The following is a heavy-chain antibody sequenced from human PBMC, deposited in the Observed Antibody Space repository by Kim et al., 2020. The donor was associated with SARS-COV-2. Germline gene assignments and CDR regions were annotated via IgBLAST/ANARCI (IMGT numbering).Heavy chain of an antibody. Sequence: GGSLRLSCAASGFTFSSYGMHWVRQAPGKGLEWVAVISYDGSNKYYADSVKGRFTISRDNSKNTLYLQMNSLRAEDTAVYYCAKTLTDQTYYDFWSGYYPGYWGQGTLVAVSS. CDR2: ISYDGSNK. J-gene: IGHJ4*02. CDR1: GFTFSSYG. V-gene: IGHV3-30*18. D-gene: IGHD3-3*01. CDR3: AKTLTDQTYYDFWSGYYPGY.